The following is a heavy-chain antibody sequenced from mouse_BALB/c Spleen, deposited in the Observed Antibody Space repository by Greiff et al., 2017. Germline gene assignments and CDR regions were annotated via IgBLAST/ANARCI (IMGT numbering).Heavy chain of an antibody. Sequence: EVKVEESGGGLVQPGGSMKLYCVASGFTFSNYWMNWVRQSPEKGLEWVAEIRLKSNNYATHYAESVKGRFTISRDDSKSSVYLQMNNLRAEDTGIYYCTRYDLYAMDYWGQGTSVTVSS. D-gene: IGHD2-3*01. CDR3: TRYDLYAMDY. V-gene: IGHV6-6*02. CDR1: GFTFSNYW. CDR2: IRLKSNNYAT. J-gene: IGHJ4*01.